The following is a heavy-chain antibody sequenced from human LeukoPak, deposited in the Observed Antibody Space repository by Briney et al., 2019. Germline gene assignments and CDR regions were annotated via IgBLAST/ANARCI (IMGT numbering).Heavy chain of an antibody. CDR2: ISYDGSNK. Sequence: GGSLRLSCAASGFTFSSYAMHWVRQAPGKGLGWVAVISYDGSNKYYADSVKGRFTISRDNSKNTLYLQMNSLRAEDTAVYYCASGWNGDYERRSDFDYWGQGTLVTVSS. J-gene: IGHJ4*02. V-gene: IGHV3-30-3*01. D-gene: IGHD4-17*01. CDR1: GFTFSSYA. CDR3: ASGWNGDYERRSDFDY.